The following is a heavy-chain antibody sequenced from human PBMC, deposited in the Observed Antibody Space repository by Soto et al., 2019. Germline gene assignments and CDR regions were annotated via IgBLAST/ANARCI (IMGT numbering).Heavy chain of an antibody. CDR2: TYHSGCT. D-gene: IGHD3-22*01. Sequence: QLQLQESGSGLVKPSQTLSLTCVVSGDSISSGGYSWNWIRQPPGKGLEWIGHTYHSGCTLYYPSHDSRVTISVDKSKNQFSLRLTSVTSADTAVYYCARDSLSGYYFDYWGQGTLVTVSS. J-gene: IGHJ4*02. CDR3: ARDSLSGYYFDY. V-gene: IGHV4-30-2*01. CDR1: GDSISSGGYS.